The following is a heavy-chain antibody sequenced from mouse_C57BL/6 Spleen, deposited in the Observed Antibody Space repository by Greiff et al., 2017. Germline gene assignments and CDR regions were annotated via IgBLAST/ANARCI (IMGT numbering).Heavy chain of an antibody. CDR3: GRGGLRGFAY. Sequence: EVQGVESGGGLVKPGGSLKLSCAASGFTFSSYAMSWVRQTPEKRLEWVATISDGGSYTYYPDNVKGRFTISRDNAKNNLYLQMSHLKSEDTAMYYCGRGGLRGFAYWGQGTLVTVSA. CDR2: ISDGGSYT. J-gene: IGHJ3*01. CDR1: GFTFSSYA. D-gene: IGHD2-4*01. V-gene: IGHV5-4*01.